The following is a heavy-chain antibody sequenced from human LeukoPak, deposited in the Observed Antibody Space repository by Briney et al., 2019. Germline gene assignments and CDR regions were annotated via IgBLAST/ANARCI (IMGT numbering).Heavy chain of an antibody. CDR1: GGSFSGYY. CDR2: INHSGST. V-gene: IGHV4-34*01. D-gene: IGHD6-25*01. J-gene: IGHJ3*02. CDR3: AVGLAFDI. Sequence: SETLSLTCAVYGGSFSGYYWSWIRQPPGKGREWIGEINHSGSTNYDPSLKRRVTISVDTSKNQFALKLSSVTAADTAVYYCAVGLAFDIWGQGTMVTVSS.